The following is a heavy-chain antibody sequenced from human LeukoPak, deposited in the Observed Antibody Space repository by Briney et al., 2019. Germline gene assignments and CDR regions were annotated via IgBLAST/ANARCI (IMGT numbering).Heavy chain of an antibody. V-gene: IGHV3-30-3*01. CDR2: ISYDGSNK. J-gene: IGHJ4*02. Sequence: SCKASVYTFTSYAMNWVRQAPGKGLEWVAVISYDGSNKYYADSVKGRFTISRDNSKNTLYLQMNSLRAEDTAVYYCAREIAGSGSYFFDYWGQGTLVTVSS. D-gene: IGHD3-10*01. CDR3: AREIAGSGSYFFDY. CDR1: VYTFTSYA.